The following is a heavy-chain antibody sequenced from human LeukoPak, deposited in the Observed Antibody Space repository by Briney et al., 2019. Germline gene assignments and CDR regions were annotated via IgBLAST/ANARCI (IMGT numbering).Heavy chain of an antibody. CDR1: GFTFSNFA. Sequence: PAGTLSLSCAASGFTFSNFAIRWVRQVPGKGLEWVSSIYGSGNKNHYPDSVRGRITSFRANTNNTLYLQMNSLRVEDTATYFCAKVQFNWGPIDYWGQGTPVIASS. D-gene: IGHD7-27*01. V-gene: IGHV3-23*01. CDR3: AKVQFNWGPIDY. J-gene: IGHJ4*02. CDR2: IYGSGNKN.